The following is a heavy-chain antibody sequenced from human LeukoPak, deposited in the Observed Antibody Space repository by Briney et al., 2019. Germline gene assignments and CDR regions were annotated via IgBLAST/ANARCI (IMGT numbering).Heavy chain of an antibody. J-gene: IGHJ4*02. V-gene: IGHV1-8*01. CDR3: ARIYSGYDLAFGY. D-gene: IGHD5-12*01. CDR1: GYTFTSYD. CDR2: MNPNSGNT. Sequence: ASVKVSCKASGYTFTSYDINWVRQATGQGLEWMGWMNPNSGNTGYAQKFQGRVTMTRNTSISTAYMELSRLRSDDTAVYYCARIYSGYDLAFGYWGQGTLVTVSS.